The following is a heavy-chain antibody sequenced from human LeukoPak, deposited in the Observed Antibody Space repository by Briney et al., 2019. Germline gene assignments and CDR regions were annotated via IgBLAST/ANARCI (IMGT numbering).Heavy chain of an antibody. V-gene: IGHV4-34*01. CDR1: GGSFSGYY. D-gene: IGHD6-13*01. CDR3: ARLRMDSSRGFDY. CDR2: INHSGST. J-gene: IGHJ4*02. Sequence: PSETLSLTCAVYGGSFSGYYWSWIRQPPGKGLEWIGEINHSGSTNYNPSLKSRVTISVDTSKNQFSLKLSSVTAADTAVYYCARLRMDSSRGFDYWGQGTLVTVSS.